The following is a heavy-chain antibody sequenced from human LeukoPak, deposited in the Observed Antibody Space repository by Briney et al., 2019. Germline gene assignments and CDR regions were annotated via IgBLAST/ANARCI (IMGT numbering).Heavy chain of an antibody. CDR1: GFTFSSYW. D-gene: IGHD3-3*01. Sequence: GGSLRLSCAASGFTFSSYWMSWVRQAPGKGLEWVANIKQDGSEKYYVDSVKGRFTISRDNAKNSLYLQMNSLRAEDTAVYYCARIPRFLEWLLSPFHFDYWGQGTLVTVSS. J-gene: IGHJ4*02. CDR3: ARIPRFLEWLLSPFHFDY. V-gene: IGHV3-7*01. CDR2: IKQDGSEK.